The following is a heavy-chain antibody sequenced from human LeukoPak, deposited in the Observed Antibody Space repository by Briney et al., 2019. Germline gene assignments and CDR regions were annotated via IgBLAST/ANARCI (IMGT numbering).Heavy chain of an antibody. J-gene: IGHJ4*02. CDR3: EGTYYYDSSDDY. D-gene: IGHD3-22*01. Sequence: GGSLRLSCAASGFTFRSYAMSWVRQAPGKGLEWVLAISGSGTSTYYADSVKGRFTISRDNSRNTLYLQMNSLRAEDTAVYYCEGTYYYDSSDDYWGQGTLVTVSS. CDR1: GFTFRSYA. CDR2: ISGSGTST. V-gene: IGHV3-23*01.